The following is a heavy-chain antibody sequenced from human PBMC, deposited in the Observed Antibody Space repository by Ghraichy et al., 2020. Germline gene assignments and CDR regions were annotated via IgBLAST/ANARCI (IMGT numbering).Heavy chain of an antibody. CDR3: AREMSGDSSAFDY. Sequence: SVKVSCKASGYTFTGNYMHWVRQAPGQGLEWMGWINPNSGDTNYAQKFQGRVTMTRDTSISTAYMELSRLRSDDTAVYYCAREMSGDSSAFDYWGQGTLVTVSS. V-gene: IGHV1-2*02. CDR1: GYTFTGNY. J-gene: IGHJ4*02. D-gene: IGHD3-22*01. CDR2: INPNSGDT.